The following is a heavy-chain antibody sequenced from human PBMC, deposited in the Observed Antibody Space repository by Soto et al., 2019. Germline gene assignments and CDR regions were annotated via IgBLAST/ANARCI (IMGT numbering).Heavy chain of an antibody. CDR3: ARAPDTRDTIPFDY. V-gene: IGHV4-31*03. D-gene: IGHD3-3*01. CDR2: ISYSGST. CDR1: GGSISSGGYY. Sequence: PSETLSLTCTVSGGSISSGGYYWSWIRQHPGTGLEWIGHISYSGSTYYNTSLKSRVTISVDTSRNQFSLKLSSVTAADTAVYYCARAPDTRDTIPFDYWGQGTLVTVSS. J-gene: IGHJ4*02.